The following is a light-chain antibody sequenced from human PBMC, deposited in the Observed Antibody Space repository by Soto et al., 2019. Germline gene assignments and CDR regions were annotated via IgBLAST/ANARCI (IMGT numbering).Light chain of an antibody. V-gene: IGKV3D-20*02. CDR1: QSVSSSY. CDR2: GAS. Sequence: DIVLTQTPGTLSLSPGDRATLSCRASQSVSSSYLAWYQQKPGQAPRLLIYGASSRATGIPDRFSGSGSGTDFTLTISSLEPEDFAVYYCQQRFNWQVTFGQGTRLEIK. J-gene: IGKJ5*01. CDR3: QQRFNWQVT.